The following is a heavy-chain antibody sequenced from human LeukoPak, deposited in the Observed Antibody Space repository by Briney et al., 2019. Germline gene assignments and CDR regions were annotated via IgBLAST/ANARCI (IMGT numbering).Heavy chain of an antibody. D-gene: IGHD6-19*01. Sequence: SETLSLTCAVYGGSFSVYYWSWIRQPPGKGLEWIGEINHSGSTNYNPSLKSRVTKSVDTSKNQFSLKLSSVTAADTAAYYCARYSSGWYENAFDIWGQGTMVTVSS. J-gene: IGHJ3*02. CDR3: ARYSSGWYENAFDI. V-gene: IGHV4-34*01. CDR1: GGSFSVYY. CDR2: INHSGST.